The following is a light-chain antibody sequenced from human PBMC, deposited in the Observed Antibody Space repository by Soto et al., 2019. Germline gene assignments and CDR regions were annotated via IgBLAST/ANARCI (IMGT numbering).Light chain of an antibody. V-gene: IGKV3-11*01. CDR3: QQRSNWPVT. Sequence: EIVLTQSPATLSLSPGERATLSCRASQSVSSYLAWYQQKPGQAPRLLIYDASNRATGIPARFSGSWSGTDFTLTISSLEPDDFAVYYCQQRSNWPVTFGPGTKVDIK. CDR2: DAS. CDR1: QSVSSY. J-gene: IGKJ3*01.